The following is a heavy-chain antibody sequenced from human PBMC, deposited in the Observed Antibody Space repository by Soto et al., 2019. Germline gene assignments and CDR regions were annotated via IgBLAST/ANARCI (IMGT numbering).Heavy chain of an antibody. CDR2: MNPNRGNT. V-gene: IGHV1-8*01. CDR1: GYTFTSYD. CDR3: ARRHTYYYYYGMDV. Sequence: QVQLVQSGAEVKKPGASVKVSCKASGYTFTSYDINWVRQATGQGLEWMGWMNPNRGNTGYAQKVQGRVTXXRXTXXSTAYVELSSLSAEDTAVYYCARRHTYYYYYGMDVWGQGTTVTVSS. J-gene: IGHJ6*02.